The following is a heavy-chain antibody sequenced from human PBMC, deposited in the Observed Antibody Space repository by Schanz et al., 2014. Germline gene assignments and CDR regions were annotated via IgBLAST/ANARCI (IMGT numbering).Heavy chain of an antibody. Sequence: QLQLVQSGAEVKKPGSSAKVSCKLSGGTFSSYTISWMRQAPGQGLEWMGRIIPILGIANYAQQFQGRVTFTADKSTSTAYMELSSLRYEDTALYYCARGTMPGTFDIWGQGTMVTVSS. J-gene: IGHJ3*02. CDR2: IIPILGIA. D-gene: IGHD2-2*01. CDR3: ARGTMPGTFDI. V-gene: IGHV1-69*02. CDR1: GGTFSSYT.